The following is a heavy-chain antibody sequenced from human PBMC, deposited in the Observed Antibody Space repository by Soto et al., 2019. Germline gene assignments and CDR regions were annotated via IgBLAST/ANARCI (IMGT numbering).Heavy chain of an antibody. CDR1: GFTFSGYA. Sequence: PGGSLRLSCAASGFTFSGYAMHWVRQAPGKGLEWVAVISYDGSNKYYADSTKGGFTISRDNSKNTLYLQMNSTRAEDTAVDYCSRGYYSGWETMDVWGQGTTVTVSS. CDR3: SRGYYSGWETMDV. V-gene: IGHV3-30-3*01. D-gene: IGHD3-10*01. CDR2: ISYDGSNK. J-gene: IGHJ6*02.